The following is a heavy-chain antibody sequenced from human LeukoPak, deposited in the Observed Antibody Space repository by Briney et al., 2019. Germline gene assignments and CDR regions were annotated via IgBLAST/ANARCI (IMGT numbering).Heavy chain of an antibody. CDR1: GGSISTYY. CDR3: ARSRSGYSYDHAAFEI. V-gene: IGHV4-59*01. Sequence: SETLSLTCSVSGGSISTYYWSWIRQPPGKGLEWIAYIDYRGSTTYNPSLRSRVTISVDTSRNQFSLKLSSVTAADTAVYYCARSRSGYSYDHAAFEIWGQGTMVTVSS. CDR2: IDYRGST. D-gene: IGHD5-18*01. J-gene: IGHJ3*02.